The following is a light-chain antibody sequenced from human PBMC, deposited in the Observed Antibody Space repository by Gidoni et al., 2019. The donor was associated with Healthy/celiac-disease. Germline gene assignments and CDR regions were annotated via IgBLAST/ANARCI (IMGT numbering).Light chain of an antibody. Sequence: IVLTQSPATLSLSPGERATLSCRASQSVSSYLAWYQQKPGQAPRPLIYDASNSATGITARFSGSGSWTDFTLTISSLEPEDYAVDYCQQRSNWPPYTFGQGTKLEIK. V-gene: IGKV3-11*01. J-gene: IGKJ2*01. CDR1: QSVSSY. CDR3: QQRSNWPPYT. CDR2: DAS.